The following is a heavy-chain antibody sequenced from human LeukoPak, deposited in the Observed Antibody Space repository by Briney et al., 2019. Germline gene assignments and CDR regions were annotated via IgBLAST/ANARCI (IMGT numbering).Heavy chain of an antibody. CDR2: ISWNSGSI. V-gene: IGHV3-9*01. CDR3: AKLYGYSYGYIDF. Sequence: GGSLRLSCAGSGFIFNNYAMHWVRKPPGKGLEWVSGISWNSGSIDYADSVKGRFTISRDNAKNSLYLQMNSLRAEDTALYYCAKLYGYSYGYIDFWGQGTLVTVSS. D-gene: IGHD5-18*01. J-gene: IGHJ4*02. CDR1: GFIFNNYA.